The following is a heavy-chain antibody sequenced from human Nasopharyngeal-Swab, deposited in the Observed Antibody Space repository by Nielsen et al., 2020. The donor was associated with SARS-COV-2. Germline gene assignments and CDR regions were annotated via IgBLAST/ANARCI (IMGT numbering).Heavy chain of an antibody. D-gene: IGHD6-19*01. J-gene: IGHJ6*02. CDR1: GYTFTSYG. CDR3: ARWAGIGDYYYGMDV. CDR2: ISAYNGNT. Sequence: ASVKVSCKASGYTFTSYGISWVRQAPGQGLEWMGWISAYNGNTNYAQKFQGRVTITADESTSTAYMELSSLRSDDTAVYYCARWAGIGDYYYGMDVWGQGTTVTVSS. V-gene: IGHV1-18*01.